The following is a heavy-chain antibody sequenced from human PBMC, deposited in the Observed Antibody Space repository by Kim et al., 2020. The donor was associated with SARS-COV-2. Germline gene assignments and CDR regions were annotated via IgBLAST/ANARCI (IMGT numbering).Heavy chain of an antibody. D-gene: IGHD6-13*01. Sequence: SVKVSCKASGGTFSSYAISWVRQAPGQGLEWMGGIIPIFGTANYAQKFQGRVTITADESTSTAYMELSSLRSEDTAVYYCARAPPPDFESSSWYEGTYYYGMDVWGQGTTVTVSS. V-gene: IGHV1-69*13. J-gene: IGHJ6*02. CDR1: GGTFSSYA. CDR3: ARAPPPDFESSSWYEGTYYYGMDV. CDR2: IIPIFGTA.